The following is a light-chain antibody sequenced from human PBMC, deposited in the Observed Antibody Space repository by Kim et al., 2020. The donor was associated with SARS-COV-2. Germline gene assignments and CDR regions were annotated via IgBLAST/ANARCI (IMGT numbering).Light chain of an antibody. CDR3: QSYDSSSRWV. CDR2: EDN. Sequence: KTVTISCTRSSGSIASNYVQWDQQRPGSAPTTVIYEDNQRPSGVPDRFSGSIDSSSNSASLTISGLKTEDEADYDCQSYDSSSRWVFGGGTQLTVL. V-gene: IGLV6-57*03. CDR1: SGSIASNY. J-gene: IGLJ3*02.